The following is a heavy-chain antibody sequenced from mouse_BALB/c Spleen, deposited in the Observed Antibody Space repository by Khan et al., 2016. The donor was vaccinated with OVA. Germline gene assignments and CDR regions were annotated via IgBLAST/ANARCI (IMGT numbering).Heavy chain of an antibody. CDR1: GFSLTSYA. CDR3: ARAYGSSYWYFDD. D-gene: IGHD1-1*01. J-gene: IGHJ1*01. CDR2: IWTGGST. Sequence: QVQLKESGPGLVAPSQSLSITCTVTGFSLTSYAVHWVRQPPRKGLEWLGVIWTGGSTNYNSALMSRLTISKDNSKSQVFLKMNSLQTDDTAIYYSARAYGSSYWYFDDWGAGTTVTVSS. V-gene: IGHV2-9*02.